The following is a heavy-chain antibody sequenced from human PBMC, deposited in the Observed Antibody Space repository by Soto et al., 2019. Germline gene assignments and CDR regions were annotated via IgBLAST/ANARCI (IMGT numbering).Heavy chain of an antibody. CDR2: ISWNSGSI. V-gene: IGHV3-9*01. CDR1: GFTFDDYA. D-gene: IGHD3-16*02. CDR3: AKDTNHMITFGGVIA. J-gene: IGHJ4*02. Sequence: EVQLVESGGGLVQPGRSLRLSCAASGFTFDDYAMHWVRQAPGKGLEWVSGISWNSGSIGYAESVKGRFTISRDNAKNSLYLQMNSLRAEDTALYYCAKDTNHMITFGGVIAWGQGTLVTVSS.